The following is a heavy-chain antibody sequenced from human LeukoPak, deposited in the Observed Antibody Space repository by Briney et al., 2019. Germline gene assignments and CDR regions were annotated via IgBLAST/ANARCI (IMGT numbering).Heavy chain of an antibody. CDR3: ARGWSYYFDY. CDR1: ADSVSSNSAA. D-gene: IGHD3-10*01. V-gene: IGHV6-1*01. CDR2: TYYRSKWHF. Sequence: SQTLSLTFAISADSVSSNSAAWNWLRQSPSRGLEWLGRTYYRSKWHFDYAGSVRSRIGINPDTSKNQFSLQLNSVTPEDTAIYYCARGWSYYFDYWGQGTLVTVSS. J-gene: IGHJ4*02.